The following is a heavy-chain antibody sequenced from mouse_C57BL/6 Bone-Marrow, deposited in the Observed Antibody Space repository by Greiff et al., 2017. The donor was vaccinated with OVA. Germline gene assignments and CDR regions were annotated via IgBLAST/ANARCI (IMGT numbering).Heavy chain of an antibody. V-gene: IGHV7-3*01. J-gene: IGHJ2*01. CDR3: ARYKGRVAVDYFDY. D-gene: IGHD1-1*01. Sequence: EVQVVESGGGLVQPGDSLSLSCAASGFTFTNYYMSWVRQPPGKALEWLAFIRNKPNGSTTEYSASVKGRFTISRDNSQSILYLQMNDLRAEDSATYYCARYKGRVAVDYFDYWGQGTALTVSS. CDR1: GFTFTNYY. CDR2: IRNKPNGSTT.